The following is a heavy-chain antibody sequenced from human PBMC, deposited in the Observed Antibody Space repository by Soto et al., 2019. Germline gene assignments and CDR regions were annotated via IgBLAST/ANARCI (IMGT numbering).Heavy chain of an antibody. Sequence: SETLSLTCAVSGDYIIGIYHWAWIRQPPGKGLEWIGSIYYSGSTYNNPSLRSRVSMSIDTSKDQFSLKPKSVTAADTALYFCARQRTSVVTQAYFDVWGPGSLVTVSS. CDR2: IYYSGST. J-gene: IGHJ4*02. CDR1: GDYIIGIYH. V-gene: IGHV4-39*01. D-gene: IGHD2-21*02. CDR3: ARQRTSVVTQAYFDV.